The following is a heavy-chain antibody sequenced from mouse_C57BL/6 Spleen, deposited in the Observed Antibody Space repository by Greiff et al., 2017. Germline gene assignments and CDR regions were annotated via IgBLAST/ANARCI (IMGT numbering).Heavy chain of an antibody. CDR1: GYTFTSYW. J-gene: IGHJ2*01. CDR3: AREEEDGYYDY. D-gene: IGHD2-3*01. V-gene: IGHV1-50*01. CDR2: IDPSDSYT. Sequence: QVQLQQPGAELVKPGASVKLSCKASGYTFTSYWMQWVKQRPGQGLEWIGEIDPSDSYTNYNQKFKGKATLTVDTSSSPAYMQLSSLTSEDSAVXYCAREEEDGYYDYWGQGTTLTVSS.